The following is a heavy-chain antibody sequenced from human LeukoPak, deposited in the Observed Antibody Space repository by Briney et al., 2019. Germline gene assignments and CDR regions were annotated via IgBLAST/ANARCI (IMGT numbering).Heavy chain of an antibody. D-gene: IGHD5-24*01. J-gene: IGHJ3*02. V-gene: IGHV4-61*02. Sequence: SETLSLTCTVSGASVSSTDYFWNWIRQPAGKGLEWIGRIYASGNTDYNPSLKSRVTMSLDTSKNRFSLNMNSVTAADSAVYFCARYREGYNYVPHALDIWGQGTVVTVSS. CDR3: ARYREGYNYVPHALDI. CDR1: GASVSSTDYF. CDR2: IYASGNT.